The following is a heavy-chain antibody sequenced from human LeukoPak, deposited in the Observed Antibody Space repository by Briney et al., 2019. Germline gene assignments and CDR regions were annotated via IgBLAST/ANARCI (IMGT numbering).Heavy chain of an antibody. V-gene: IGHV1-69*04. Sequence: PEASVKVSCKASGGTYSSYSINWVRQAPGQGLEWMGRVLPVLGLSKTAQNFQGRVTITADKSTTTAYMELSSLRSEDTAVYYCARAGITMVRGVKLRGLPHAFDIWGQGTMVTVSS. CDR1: GGTYSSYS. CDR3: ARAGITMVRGVKLRGLPHAFDI. J-gene: IGHJ3*02. CDR2: VLPVLGLS. D-gene: IGHD3-10*01.